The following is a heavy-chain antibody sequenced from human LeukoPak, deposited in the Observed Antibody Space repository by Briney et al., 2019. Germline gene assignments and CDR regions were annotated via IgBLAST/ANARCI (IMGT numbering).Heavy chain of an antibody. V-gene: IGHV3-74*01. CDR2: IKSDGRT. D-gene: IGHD3-22*01. Sequence: GGSLRLSCAAAGFTFSNYWMHWVRHAPGKGLVWVSRIKSDGRTNYADSVKDRFTIFRDNAKQTVSLKMNSLRAEDTGVYYCARAPSEIGGYYPEYFRHWGQGTLVTVSS. CDR1: GFTFSNYW. CDR3: ARAPSEIGGYYPEYFRH. J-gene: IGHJ1*01.